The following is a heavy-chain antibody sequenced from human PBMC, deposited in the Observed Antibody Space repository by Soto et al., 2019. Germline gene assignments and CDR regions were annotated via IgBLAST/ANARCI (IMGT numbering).Heavy chain of an antibody. V-gene: IGHV3-72*01. Sequence: EVQLVESGGALVQPGGSLRLSCAASGFIFSDHHMDWVRQAPGKGLEWVGRSRNIANSYTIEYDASVKGRFTISREDSKNLLYLEMNGLKIEDTAVYYCARGSNYDDYQIGWFDSWGQGTPVTVSS. D-gene: IGHD4-17*01. J-gene: IGHJ5*01. CDR1: GFIFSDHH. CDR2: SRNIANSYTI. CDR3: ARGSNYDDYQIGWFDS.